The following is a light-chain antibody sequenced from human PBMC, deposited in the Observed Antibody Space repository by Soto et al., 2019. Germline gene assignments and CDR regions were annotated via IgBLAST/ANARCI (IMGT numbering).Light chain of an antibody. V-gene: IGLV2-18*01. Sequence: QSALTQPPSVSGSPGQSVTISCTGTSSDVGSYNRVSWYQQPPGTAPKLMIYEVTNRPSGVPDRFSGSKSGNTASLTISGLQAEDEADYYCGLFASSSTYVFGTGTKVNVL. CDR2: EVT. J-gene: IGLJ1*01. CDR3: GLFASSSTYV. CDR1: SSDVGSYNR.